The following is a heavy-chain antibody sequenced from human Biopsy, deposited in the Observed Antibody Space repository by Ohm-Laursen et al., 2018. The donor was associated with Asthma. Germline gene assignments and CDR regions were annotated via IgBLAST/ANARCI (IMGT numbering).Heavy chain of an antibody. CDR1: GDIFTSHA. CDR3: AIGLLGMDF. J-gene: IGHJ6*02. Sequence: ATVKISCKASGDIFTSHAMNWVRQAPGQGLEWMGRINTNTGNPTYAQGFTGRFVFSLDTSVSTAYLQISSLKAEDSAVYYCAIGLLGMDFWGQGTTVTVSS. D-gene: IGHD2-15*01. CDR2: INTNTGNP. V-gene: IGHV7-4-1*02.